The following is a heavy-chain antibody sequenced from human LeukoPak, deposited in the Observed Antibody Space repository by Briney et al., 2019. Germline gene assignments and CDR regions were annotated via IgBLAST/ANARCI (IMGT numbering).Heavy chain of an antibody. V-gene: IGHV4-59*01. J-gene: IGHJ5*02. CDR3: ARGPRGTMISFDP. Sequence: SETLSLTCTVSGGSISSYYWSWIRQPPGKGLEWIGYIYYSGSTDYNPSLKSRVTISIDTSKNQFSLKLSSVTAADTAVYYCARGPRGTMISFDPWGQGTLVTVSS. CDR2: IYYSGST. D-gene: IGHD3-22*01. CDR1: GGSISSYY.